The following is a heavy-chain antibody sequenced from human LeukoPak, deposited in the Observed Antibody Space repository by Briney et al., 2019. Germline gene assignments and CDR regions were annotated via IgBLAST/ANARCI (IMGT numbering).Heavy chain of an antibody. D-gene: IGHD2-2*01. Sequence: KSSETLSLTCTVSGGSISSSSYYWGWIRQPPGKGLEWIGSIYYSGSTYYNPSLKSRVTISLDTSRNQFSLKLSSVTAADTAVYYCARNSAHQLLPNWFDPWGQGTLVTVSS. CDR3: ARNSAHQLLPNWFDP. CDR2: IYYSGST. V-gene: IGHV4-39*07. CDR1: GGSISSSSYY. J-gene: IGHJ5*02.